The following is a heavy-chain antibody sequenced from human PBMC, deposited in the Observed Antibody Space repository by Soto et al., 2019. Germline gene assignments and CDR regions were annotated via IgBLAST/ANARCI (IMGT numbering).Heavy chain of an antibody. V-gene: IGHV4-31*03. Sequence: SETLSLTCTVSGGSITSGGSFWSWIRQHPGKGPEWIAFIGYSGATSYNPSLASRVTISADTYKSQFSLNLRSVTAADAAVYYCARGGASSKWFAPWGQGTLVTISS. D-gene: IGHD2-15*01. CDR2: IGYSGAT. CDR1: GGSITSGGSF. J-gene: IGHJ5*02. CDR3: ARGGASSKWFAP.